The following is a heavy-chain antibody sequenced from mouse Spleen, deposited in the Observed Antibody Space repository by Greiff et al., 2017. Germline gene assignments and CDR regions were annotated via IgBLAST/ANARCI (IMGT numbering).Heavy chain of an antibody. V-gene: IGHV1-82*01. CDR2: IYPGDGDT. CDR3: AILRPDY. CDR1: GYAFSSSW. J-gene: IGHJ2*01. D-gene: IGHD1-2*01. Sequence: QVQLKESGPELVKPGASVKISCKASGYAFSSSWMNWVKQRPGKGLEWIGRIYPGDGDTNYNGKFKGKATLTADKSSSTAYMQLSSLTSEDSAVYFCAILRPDYWGQGTTLTVSS.